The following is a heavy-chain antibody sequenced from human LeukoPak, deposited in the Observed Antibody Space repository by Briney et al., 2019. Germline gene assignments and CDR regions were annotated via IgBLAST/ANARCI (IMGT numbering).Heavy chain of an antibody. CDR2: IRYDGSNK. J-gene: IGHJ3*02. CDR1: GFTFSSYG. D-gene: IGHD2-2*01. Sequence: GGSLRLSCAASGFTFSSYGMHWVRQAPGKGLEWVAFIRYDGSNKYYADSVKGRFTISRDNAKTSLYLQMNTLRAEDTAVYYCAREGLGYCSSTSCYGLVYAFDIWGQGTMVTVSS. CDR3: AREGLGYCSSTSCYGLVYAFDI. V-gene: IGHV3-30*02.